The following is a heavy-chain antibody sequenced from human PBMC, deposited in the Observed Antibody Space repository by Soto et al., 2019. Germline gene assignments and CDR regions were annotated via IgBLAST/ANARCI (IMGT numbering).Heavy chain of an antibody. D-gene: IGHD4-4*01. CDR1: GYTFTSYP. Sequence: SVKVSCKASGYTFTSYPIHWVRQAPGQRLEWMGWIKVGDGNTRYSQKFQGRLTLTRDTSASTVFMELSSLRSEDTAVYFCAREGVPTVPGSNWFDPWGQGTLVTVSS. J-gene: IGHJ5*02. CDR3: AREGVPTVPGSNWFDP. V-gene: IGHV1-3*01. CDR2: IKVGDGNT.